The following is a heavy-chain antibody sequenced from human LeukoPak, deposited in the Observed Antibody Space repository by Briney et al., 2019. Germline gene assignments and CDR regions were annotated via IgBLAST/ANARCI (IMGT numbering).Heavy chain of an antibody. V-gene: IGHV4-34*01. CDR2: INHSGST. CDR1: GGSFSGYY. Sequence: NPSETLSLTCAVYGGSFSGYYWSWIRQPPGKGLEWIGEINHSGSTNYNPSLKSRVTISVDTSKYQFSLKLSSVTAEDTAVYYCARESSDSRELYYFDYWGQGTLVTVSS. CDR3: ARESSDSRELYYFDY. J-gene: IGHJ4*02. D-gene: IGHD3-22*01.